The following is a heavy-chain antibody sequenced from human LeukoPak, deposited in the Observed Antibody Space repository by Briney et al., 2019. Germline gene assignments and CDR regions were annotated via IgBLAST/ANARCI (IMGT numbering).Heavy chain of an antibody. CDR3: GRGSVGFGELNY. J-gene: IGHJ4*02. CDR1: GFTFRTYR. D-gene: IGHD3-10*01. V-gene: IGHV3-30-3*01. Sequence: PGGSLRLSCAASGFTFRTYRMNWVRQAPGKGLEWVAVISYDGSNKFYADSVKGRFTLSRDNSKNTLYLQMNSLRIEDTAVYYCGRGSVGFGELNYWGQGTLVTVSS. CDR2: ISYDGSNK.